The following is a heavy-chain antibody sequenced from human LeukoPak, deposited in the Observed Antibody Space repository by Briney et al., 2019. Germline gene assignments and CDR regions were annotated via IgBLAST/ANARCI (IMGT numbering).Heavy chain of an antibody. CDR3: ARAKGRSNPVNP. CDR2: ISSSSSYI. Sequence: GGSLRLSCAASGFTFSSYSMNWVRQAPGKGLEWVSSISSSSSYIYYADSVKGRFTISRDNAENSLYLQMNSLRAEDTAVYYCARAKGRSNPVNPWGQGTLVTVSS. V-gene: IGHV3-21*01. D-gene: IGHD6-13*01. CDR1: GFTFSSYS. J-gene: IGHJ5*02.